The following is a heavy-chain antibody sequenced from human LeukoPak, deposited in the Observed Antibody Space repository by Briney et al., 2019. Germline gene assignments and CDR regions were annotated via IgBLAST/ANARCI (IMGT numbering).Heavy chain of an antibody. J-gene: IGHJ4*02. D-gene: IGHD6-13*01. Sequence: SETLSLTCTLSGGSISSYYWSWIRQPPGRGLEWLGYIYNSRDTNYNPSLKSRVPFSADTSKNQFSLKLSSVTAADTAVYYCARKGPIAATGPDYWGEGTLVTVSS. CDR3: ARKGPIAATGPDY. CDR2: IYNSRDT. CDR1: GGSISSYY. V-gene: IGHV4-59*01.